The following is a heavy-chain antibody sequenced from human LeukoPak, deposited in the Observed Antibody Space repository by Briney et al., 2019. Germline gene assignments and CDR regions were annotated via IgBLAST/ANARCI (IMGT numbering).Heavy chain of an antibody. CDR3: ARTTEGGYTYDYFYYFYMDV. Sequence: SETLSLTCTVSGGSISSYYWSWIRQPPGKGLEWIGYIYYSGSTNYNPSLKSRVTISVDTSKNQFSLKLSSVTAADTAVYYCARTTEGGYTYDYFYYFYMDVWGKGTTVTISS. D-gene: IGHD5-18*01. CDR1: GGSISSYY. CDR2: IYYSGST. J-gene: IGHJ6*03. V-gene: IGHV4-59*01.